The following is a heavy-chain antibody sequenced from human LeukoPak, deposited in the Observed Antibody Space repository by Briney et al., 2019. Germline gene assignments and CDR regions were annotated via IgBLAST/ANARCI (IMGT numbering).Heavy chain of an antibody. CDR1: GFTFDDYA. Sequence: TGGSLRLSCAASGFTFDDYAMHWVRQAPGKGLEWVAVISYDGSNKYYADSVKGRFTISRDNAKNSLYLQMNSLRAEDTAVYYCARVRSSSSDYYYYYMDVWGKGTTVTVSS. CDR2: ISYDGSNK. V-gene: IGHV3-30-3*01. D-gene: IGHD6-6*01. J-gene: IGHJ6*03. CDR3: ARVRSSSSDYYYYYMDV.